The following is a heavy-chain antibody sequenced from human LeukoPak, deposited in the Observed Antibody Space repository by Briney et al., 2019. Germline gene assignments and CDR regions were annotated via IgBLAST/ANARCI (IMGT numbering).Heavy chain of an antibody. V-gene: IGHV4-34*01. CDR3: ARVRGHYYYGMDV. CDR1: GGSFSGYY. CDR2: INHSGST. J-gene: IGHJ6*04. Sequence: PSETLSLTCAVYGGSFSGYYWSWIRQPPGKGLEWIGEINHSGSTNYNPSLKSRVTISVDTSKNRFSLKLSSVTAADTAVYYCARVRGHYYYGMDVWGKGTTVTVSS. D-gene: IGHD4-17*01.